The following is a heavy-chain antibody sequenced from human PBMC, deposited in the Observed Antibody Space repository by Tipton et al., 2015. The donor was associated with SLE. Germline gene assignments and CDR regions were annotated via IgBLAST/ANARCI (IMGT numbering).Heavy chain of an antibody. CDR2: ITWSGGSI. CDR3: ARASGGLIDY. Sequence: SLRLSYAASGFTFDDYAMYWVRQAPGKALEWVSGITWSGGSIGYADSVKGRFTVSRDNAKNFLFLEINSLRAEDTAFYYCARASGGLIDYWGQGTLVTVSS. CDR1: GFTFDDYA. J-gene: IGHJ4*02. V-gene: IGHV3-9*01. D-gene: IGHD3-16*01.